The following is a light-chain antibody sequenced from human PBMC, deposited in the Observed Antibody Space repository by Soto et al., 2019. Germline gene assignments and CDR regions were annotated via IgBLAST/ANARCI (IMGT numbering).Light chain of an antibody. CDR3: SSYTSSYTYV. Sequence: QSALTQPASVSGSPGQSVTISCAGTSSDVGGYNFVSWYQQHPGKAPQLMMYDVSSRPSGVSNRFSGSKSGNTASLTISGLQAEDEADYYCSSYTSSYTYVFGTGTKLTVL. V-gene: IGLV2-14*03. CDR1: SSDVGGYNF. J-gene: IGLJ1*01. CDR2: DVS.